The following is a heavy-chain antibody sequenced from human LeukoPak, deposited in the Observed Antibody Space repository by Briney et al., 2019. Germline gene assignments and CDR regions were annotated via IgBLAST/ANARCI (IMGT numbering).Heavy chain of an antibody. J-gene: IGHJ4*02. CDR1: GFTFSSYG. Sequence: GGSLRLSCAASGFTFSSYGMHCVRQAPGKGLEWVAFIRYDGSNKYYADSVKGRFTISRDNSKNTLYLQMNSLRAEDTAVYYCAKDWAVGARGGGHWGQGTLVTVSS. CDR2: IRYDGSNK. V-gene: IGHV3-30*02. D-gene: IGHD1-26*01. CDR3: AKDWAVGARGGGH.